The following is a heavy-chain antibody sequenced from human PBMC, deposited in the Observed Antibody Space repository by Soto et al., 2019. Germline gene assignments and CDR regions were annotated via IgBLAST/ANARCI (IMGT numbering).Heavy chain of an antibody. CDR3: ARRHVSNTAMVRSLEDAFDI. D-gene: IGHD5-18*01. Sequence: QVQLVQSGAEVKKPGSSVKVSCKASGGTFSSYAISWVRQAPGQGLEWMGGIIPIFGTANYAQKFQGRVTITADESTSTAYMERSSLRSEDTAVYYCARRHVSNTAMVRSLEDAFDIWGQGTMVTVSS. CDR2: IIPIFGTA. CDR1: GGTFSSYA. V-gene: IGHV1-69*01. J-gene: IGHJ3*02.